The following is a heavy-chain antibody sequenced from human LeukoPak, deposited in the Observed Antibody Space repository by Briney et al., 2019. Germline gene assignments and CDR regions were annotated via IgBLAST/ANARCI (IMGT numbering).Heavy chain of an antibody. D-gene: IGHD3-10*01. V-gene: IGHV3-7*01. CDR3: ASLGVQQAFDI. J-gene: IGHJ3*02. CDR2: IKQDGSEK. Sequence: GGSLRLSCAASGFTFSSYWMTWVRQAPGKGLEWVANIKQDGSEKCYVDCVKGRFTISRDNAKNSLYLQMNSLRAEDTAVYYCASLGVQQAFDIWGQGTMVTVSS. CDR1: GFTFSSYW.